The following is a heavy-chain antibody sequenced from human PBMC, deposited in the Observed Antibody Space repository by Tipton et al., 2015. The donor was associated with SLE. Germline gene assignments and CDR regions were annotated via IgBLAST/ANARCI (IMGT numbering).Heavy chain of an antibody. J-gene: IGHJ4*02. CDR3: ASGIAAAGTFDY. V-gene: IGHV4-39*07. D-gene: IGHD6-13*01. Sequence: TLSLTCTVSGGSISSSSYYWGWIRQPPGKGLEWIGSIYYSGRTYYNPSLKSRVTISVDTSKNQFSLKLSSVTAADTAVYYCASGIAAAGTFDYWGQGTLVTVSS. CDR1: GGSISSSSYY. CDR2: IYYSGRT.